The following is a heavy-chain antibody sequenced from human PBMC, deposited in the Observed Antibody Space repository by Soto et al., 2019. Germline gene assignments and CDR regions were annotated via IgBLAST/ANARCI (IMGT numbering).Heavy chain of an antibody. D-gene: IGHD3-3*01. J-gene: IGHJ4*02. V-gene: IGHV3-23*01. CDR2: ISGSGGST. CDR3: ARGGVSTRTFDY. Sequence: PGGSVRLSCAASGFTFISYAMSWVRQAPGKGLEWVSAISGSGGSTYYADSVKGQVTISADKSISSAYLQWSSLRASDTAMYYCARGGVSTRTFDYWGQGTPVTVSS. CDR1: GFTFISYA.